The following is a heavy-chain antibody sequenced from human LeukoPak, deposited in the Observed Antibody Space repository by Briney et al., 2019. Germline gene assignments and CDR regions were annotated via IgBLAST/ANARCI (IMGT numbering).Heavy chain of an antibody. CDR3: ARDNDKVVDH. Sequence: ASVKVSCKTSGYTFSNYGIGWVRQAPGQGLKWMGWITAYNGNRLYAQRFQGRITLTTDTSTSTSYMELRSLEYDDTAIYYCARDNDKVVDHWGQGTLVTVSS. CDR1: GYTFSNYG. D-gene: IGHD1-1*01. CDR2: ITAYNGNR. J-gene: IGHJ4*01. V-gene: IGHV1-18*01.